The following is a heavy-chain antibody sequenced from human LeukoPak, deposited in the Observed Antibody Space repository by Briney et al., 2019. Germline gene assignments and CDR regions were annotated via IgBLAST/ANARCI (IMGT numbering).Heavy chain of an antibody. CDR3: AKDQRTMTRRMDV. CDR2: VTYDGSKA. D-gene: IGHD1-14*01. Sequence: LTGGSLRLSCAASGFTFRNYGMHWVRQVPGKGLEWLGVVTYDGSKAFYADSVKGRLTISRDNPKNTLYLQMNTLRVEDRAVYFCAKDQRTMTRRMDVWGQGTAVIVSS. CDR1: GFTFRNYG. V-gene: IGHV3-30*18. J-gene: IGHJ6*02.